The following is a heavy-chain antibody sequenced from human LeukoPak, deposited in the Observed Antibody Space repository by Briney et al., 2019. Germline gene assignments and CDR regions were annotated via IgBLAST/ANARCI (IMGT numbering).Heavy chain of an antibody. CDR2: IKEDGTYT. CDR3: AKTLGGRWFFDC. V-gene: IGHV3-74*01. D-gene: IGHD4-23*01. J-gene: IGHJ4*02. CDR1: AFSFSKYW. Sequence: AGSLRLSCAASAFSFSKYWMHWVRQTPGEGLVWVARIKEDGTYTSYADSVKGRFTISRDNARNTLYLQMSSLTVEDTAVYYCAKTLGGRWFFDCWGQGILVSVS.